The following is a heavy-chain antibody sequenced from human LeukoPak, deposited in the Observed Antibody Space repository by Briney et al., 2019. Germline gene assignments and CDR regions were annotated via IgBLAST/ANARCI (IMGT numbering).Heavy chain of an antibody. Sequence: GGSLRLSCAASRFTFSNYAMSWVRQAPGKGLEWVSTISGSGGSTYYADSVKGRFTISRDNSKNTLHLQMNSLRAEDTAVYYCAKSAYYDSSGFYREYYFDYWGQGTRVTVSS. D-gene: IGHD3-22*01. CDR3: AKSAYYDSSGFYREYYFDY. CDR2: ISGSGGST. J-gene: IGHJ4*02. CDR1: RFTFSNYA. V-gene: IGHV3-23*01.